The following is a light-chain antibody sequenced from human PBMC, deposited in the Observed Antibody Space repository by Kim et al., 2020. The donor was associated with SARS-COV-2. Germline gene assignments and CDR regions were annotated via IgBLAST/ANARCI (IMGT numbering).Light chain of an antibody. CDR3: MQALQTPKT. J-gene: IGKJ4*01. Sequence: DIVMTQSPLSLPVSHGEPASISCRSSQSLLHRNGENYLDWYLQKPGQSPQLLIYLGSNRAPGVPDRFSGSGSGTDFTLQISRVEAEDIGVYYCMQALQTPKTFGGGTKVDIK. V-gene: IGKV2-28*01. CDR2: LGS. CDR1: QSLLHRNGENY.